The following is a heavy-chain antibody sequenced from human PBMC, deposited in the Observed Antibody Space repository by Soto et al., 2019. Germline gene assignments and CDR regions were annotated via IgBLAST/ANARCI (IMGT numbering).Heavy chain of an antibody. CDR3: ARVLVTAIREDY. D-gene: IGHD2-21*02. CDR1: GGSISSGAYY. J-gene: IGHJ4*02. Sequence: QVQLQESGPGLVKPSQTLSLTCTVSGGSISSGAYYWTWIRQHPGKGLEWIGYIYYSGSTYSNPSLTSRVTISVDTSKNQFSLKLSSVTAADTAVYYCARVLVTAIREDYWGQGTLVTVSS. CDR2: IYYSGST. V-gene: IGHV4-31*03.